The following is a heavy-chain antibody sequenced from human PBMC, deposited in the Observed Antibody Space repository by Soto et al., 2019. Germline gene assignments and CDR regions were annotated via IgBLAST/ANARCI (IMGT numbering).Heavy chain of an antibody. V-gene: IGHV1-69*13. CDR2: IIPIFGTA. J-gene: IGHJ4*02. Sequence: GASVKVSCKASGGTFSSYAISWVRQAPGQGLEWMGGIIPIFGTANYAQKFQGRVTITADESTSTAYMELSSLRSEDTAVYYCAVTYYYDSSGQTPLDHWGQGTLVTVSS. CDR3: AVTYYYDSSGQTPLDH. CDR1: GGTFSSYA. D-gene: IGHD3-22*01.